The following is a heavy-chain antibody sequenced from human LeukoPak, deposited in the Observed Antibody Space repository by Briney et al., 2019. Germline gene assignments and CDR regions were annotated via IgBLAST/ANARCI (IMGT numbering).Heavy chain of an antibody. D-gene: IGHD3-10*01. V-gene: IGHV1-2*02. CDR3: ARGRYYYGSGNPPPFDY. CDR2: INPNSGGT. J-gene: IGHJ4*02. CDR1: GYTFTGYY. Sequence: ASVKVSCKASGYTFTGYYMRWVRQAPGQGLEWMGWINPNSGGTNYAQKFQGRVTMTRDTSISTAYMELSRLRSDDTAVYYCARGRYYYGSGNPPPFDYWGQGTLVTVSS.